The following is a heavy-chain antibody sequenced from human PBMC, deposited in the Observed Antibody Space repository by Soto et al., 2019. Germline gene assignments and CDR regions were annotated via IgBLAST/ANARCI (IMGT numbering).Heavy chain of an antibody. J-gene: IGHJ4*02. CDR1: GDSISNYF. Sequence: SETLSLTCTVSGDSISNYFWSWIRQPPGRGLEWIAHVYNSVNSNYNPSLKSRVTISVDTSKSQVSLRLTSVTAADTAVYYCARDRRYSYGHGYYFDYWGQGTLVTVSS. CDR3: ARDRRYSYGHGYYFDY. V-gene: IGHV4-59*12. D-gene: IGHD5-18*01. CDR2: VYNSVNS.